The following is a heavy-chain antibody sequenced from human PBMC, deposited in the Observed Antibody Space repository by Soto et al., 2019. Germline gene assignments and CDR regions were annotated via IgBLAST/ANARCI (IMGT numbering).Heavy chain of an antibody. Sequence: QVQLVQSGAEVKKPGASVKVSCKASGYTFTSYGITWVRQAPGQGLEWMGWISDYNGNTHYAQKLQGRVTTTTDTSTNTAYMELRSLRSDDTAVYYCARAVAVAGTYYWYFDLWGRGTLVTVSS. CDR1: GYTFTSYG. D-gene: IGHD6-19*01. V-gene: IGHV1-18*04. CDR3: ARAVAVAGTYYWYFDL. CDR2: ISDYNGNT. J-gene: IGHJ2*01.